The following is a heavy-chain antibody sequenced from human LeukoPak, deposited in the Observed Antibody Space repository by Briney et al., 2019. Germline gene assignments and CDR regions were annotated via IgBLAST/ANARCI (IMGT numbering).Heavy chain of an antibody. CDR3: ARDPSRFRGYSNFDY. D-gene: IGHD4-11*01. V-gene: IGHV3-30*04. CDR2: ISYDGSNK. J-gene: IGHJ4*02. CDR1: GFTFSSYA. Sequence: GGSLRLSCAASGFTFSSYAMHWVRQAPGKGLEWVAVISYDGSNKYYADSVKGRFTISRDNSKNTLYLQMNSLRAEDTAVYYCARDPSRFRGYSNFDYWGQGTLVTVSS.